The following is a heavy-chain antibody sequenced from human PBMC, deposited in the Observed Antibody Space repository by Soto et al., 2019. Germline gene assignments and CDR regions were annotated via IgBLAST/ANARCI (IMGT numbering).Heavy chain of an antibody. CDR2: LLYDGSNK. CDR1: GFIFNNNA. V-gene: IGHV3-30*18. CDR3: AKDGSRGWSNFDY. D-gene: IGHD6-19*01. Sequence: QVQLVESGGGVVQPGRSLRLSCAASGFIFNNNAMHWVRQATGKGLEWVAVLLYDGSNKYYADSVKGRFTISRDNSKNTLYLEMNSLRAEDTAVYYCAKDGSRGWSNFDYWGQGTLVTVSS. J-gene: IGHJ4*02.